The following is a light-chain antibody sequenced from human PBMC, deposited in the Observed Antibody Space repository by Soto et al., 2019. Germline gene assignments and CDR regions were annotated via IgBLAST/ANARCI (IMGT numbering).Light chain of an antibody. CDR2: GAS. CDR3: QHYNNWPPYT. V-gene: IGKV3D-15*01. J-gene: IGKJ2*01. Sequence: EIVMTQSPDTLSVSPGERATLSCRASQRISSNLAWYQQKPGQAPRLPIYGASTRATGVPARFSGSGSETDFTLTISNLQSGDCAVYYCQHYNNWPPYTFGQRSKLEIK. CDR1: QRISSN.